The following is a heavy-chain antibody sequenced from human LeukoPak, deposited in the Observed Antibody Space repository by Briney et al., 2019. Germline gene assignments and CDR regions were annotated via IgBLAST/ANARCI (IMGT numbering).Heavy chain of an antibody. Sequence: GGSLRLSCAASGFTFSSYSMNWVRQAPGKGLEWVSYISSSSSTIYYADSVKGRFTISRDNAKDSLDLQMNSLRAEDTAVYYCTRDFGGFWGQGTLVTVSS. J-gene: IGHJ4*02. V-gene: IGHV3-48*04. CDR1: GFTFSSYS. CDR3: TRDFGGF. CDR2: ISSSSSTI. D-gene: IGHD3-3*01.